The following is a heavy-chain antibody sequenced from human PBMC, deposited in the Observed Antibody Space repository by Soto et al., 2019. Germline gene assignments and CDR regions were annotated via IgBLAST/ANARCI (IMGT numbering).Heavy chain of an antibody. V-gene: IGHV4-30-4*01. CDR3: ARGPSGDKVDS. D-gene: IGHD7-27*01. CDR2: IYDGGRT. Sequence: QVQLQESGPGLVKPSQTLSLTCTVSGGSISTVDYWWSWIRQSPDMGLEWIGHIYDGGRTYNNPSLERXXTXSXXTSKRQRSLTLSSVSAADTAVYYCARGPSGDKVDSWGQGTLVTVSS. J-gene: IGHJ4*02. CDR1: GGSISTVDYW.